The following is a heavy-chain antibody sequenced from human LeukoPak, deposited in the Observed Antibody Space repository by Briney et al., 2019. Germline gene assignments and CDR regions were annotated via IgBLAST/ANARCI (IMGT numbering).Heavy chain of an antibody. V-gene: IGHV4-34*01. D-gene: IGHD5-18*01. Sequence: KASETLSLTCAVYGGSFSGYYWSWIRQPPGKGLEWIGEINRSGSTNYNPSLKSRVTISVDTSKNQFSLKLSSVTAADTAVYYCARGYSYGYFYWGQGTLVTVSS. J-gene: IGHJ4*02. CDR1: GGSFSGYY. CDR3: ARGYSYGYFY. CDR2: INRSGST.